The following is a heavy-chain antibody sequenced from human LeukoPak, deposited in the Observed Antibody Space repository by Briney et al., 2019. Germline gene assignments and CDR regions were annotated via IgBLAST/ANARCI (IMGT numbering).Heavy chain of an antibody. V-gene: IGHV3-20*01. CDR2: INWNGGST. Sequence: GTSLRLSCAASGFTFDDYGMSWVRQAPGKGLEWVSGINWNGGSTGYADSVKGRFTISRDNAKNSLYLQMNSLRAEDTALYHCARGPYGSGSYGWFDPWGQGTLVTVSS. CDR3: ARGPYGSGSYGWFDP. CDR1: GFTFDDYG. J-gene: IGHJ5*02. D-gene: IGHD3-10*01.